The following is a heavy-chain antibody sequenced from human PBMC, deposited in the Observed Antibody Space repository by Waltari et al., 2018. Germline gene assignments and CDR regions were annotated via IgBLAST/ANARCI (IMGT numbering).Heavy chain of an antibody. Sequence: EVQLLVSGGGLVQPGGSLRLSCAASGFTCSCYAMYWVHKAPGKGLEWVSAISGSDGRKYFPDAVKDRFTISRDNSKNTLYLQMNSRKAEDTAVEYCAKALDYDRSGCSDYWGQGTLVTVSS. J-gene: IGHJ4*02. V-gene: IGHV3-23*01. CDR2: ISGSDGRK. CDR1: GFTCSCYA. CDR3: AKALDYDRSGCSDY. D-gene: IGHD3-22*01.